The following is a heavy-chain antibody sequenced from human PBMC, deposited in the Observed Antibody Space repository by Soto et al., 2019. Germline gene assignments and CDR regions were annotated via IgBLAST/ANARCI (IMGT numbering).Heavy chain of an antibody. V-gene: IGHV2-5*02. Sequence: QITLKESGPTLVKPTQTLTLTCTFSGFSLSTTGVGVGWIRQPPGKALEWLALIYWDDDKLYSPSLTGRLTITKDTSKKQVVLTVTNLDPVDTATYFCAHSIRSLRGWFDPWGQGTLVTVSS. CDR1: GFSLSTTGVG. CDR3: AHSIRSLRGWFDP. D-gene: IGHD3-3*01. CDR2: IYWDDDK. J-gene: IGHJ5*02.